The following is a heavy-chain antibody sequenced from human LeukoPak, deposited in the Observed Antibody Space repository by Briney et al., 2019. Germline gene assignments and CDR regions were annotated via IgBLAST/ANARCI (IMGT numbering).Heavy chain of an antibody. D-gene: IGHD3-16*01. J-gene: IGHJ2*01. CDR1: GYTFTSYG. CDR2: ISAYNGNT. CDR3: ARVSVDHTTLGGAPYFDL. V-gene: IGHV1-18*01. Sequence: GASVKVSCKASGYTFTSYGISWVRQAPGQGLEWMGWISAYNGNTNYAQKLQGRVTMTTDTSTSTAYMELRSLRSDDTAVYYCARVSVDHTTLGGAPYFDLWGRGTLVTVSS.